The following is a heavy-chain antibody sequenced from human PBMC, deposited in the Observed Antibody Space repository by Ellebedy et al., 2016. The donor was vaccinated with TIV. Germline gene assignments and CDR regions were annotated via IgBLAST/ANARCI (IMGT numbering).Heavy chain of an antibody. Sequence: GESLKISCAASGFAFSGAFSGYCMNWVRQAPGKGLEWVSYIYTGDSTYHADSVKGRFTISRDNSKNTVSLQMNSLRVEDTAVYYCARVRSSAFEIWGQGTMVTVSS. V-gene: IGHV3-53*01. CDR2: IYTGDST. J-gene: IGHJ3*02. CDR3: ARVRSSAFEI. CDR1: GFAFSGAFSGYC.